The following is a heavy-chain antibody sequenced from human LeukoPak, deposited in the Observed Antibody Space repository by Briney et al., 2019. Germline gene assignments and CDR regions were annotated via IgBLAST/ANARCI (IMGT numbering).Heavy chain of an antibody. CDR1: GGTLRNYA. V-gene: IGHV3-30*15. CDR2: ISIDGSRQ. J-gene: IGHJ4*02. CDR3: AREQSGGGWSGFDY. D-gene: IGHD6-19*01. Sequence: GGSLRLSCAASGGTLRNYAVHWVRQAPGKGLVWVAVISIDGSRQHYADFLEGRFTISRDNSKDTVSLHMSSLRPEDTAVYFCAREQSGGGWSGFDYWGQGTRLTVSS.